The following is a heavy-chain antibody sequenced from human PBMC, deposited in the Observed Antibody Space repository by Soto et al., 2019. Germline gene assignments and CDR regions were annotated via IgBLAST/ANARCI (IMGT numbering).Heavy chain of an antibody. D-gene: IGHD5-12*01. CDR2: IYYSGST. CDR3: ARLSIEYRTSWLRSKYDYCYYSMEV. V-gene: IGHV4-39*01. CDR1: GGSISSSSYY. Sequence: QLQLQESGPGLVKPSETLSLTCTVSGGSISSSSYYWGWIRQPPGKGLDWIGSIYYSGSTYYNPFLGSRVTLSVETSKNQLSIKLSSVIAADPAVYYCARLSIEYRTSWLRSKYDYCYYSMEVWGKGTTVTVSS. J-gene: IGHJ6*03.